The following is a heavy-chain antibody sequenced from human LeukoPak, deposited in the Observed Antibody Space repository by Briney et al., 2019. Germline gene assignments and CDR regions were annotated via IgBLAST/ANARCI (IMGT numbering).Heavy chain of an antibody. V-gene: IGHV3-9*01. CDR2: ISWNSGSI. D-gene: IGHD3-16*02. J-gene: IGHJ4*02. Sequence: GRSLRLSCAASGFTFDDYAMHWVRQAPGKGLEWVSGISWNSGSIGYADSVKGRFTISRDNAKNSLYLQMNSLRAEDTALYYCAKDSVSRLGELSLFDYWGQGTLVTVSS. CDR3: AKDSVSRLGELSLFDY. CDR1: GFTFDDYA.